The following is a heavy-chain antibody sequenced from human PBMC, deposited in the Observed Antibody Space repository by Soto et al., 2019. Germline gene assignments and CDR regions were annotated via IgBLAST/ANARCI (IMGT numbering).Heavy chain of an antibody. CDR3: ATGVGWGYIFGLQY. V-gene: IGHV1-46*01. Sequence: ASVKVSCKASGYIFTSYYMHWVRQAPGQGLEWMGGYDPRAGKTIYAPKFQDRVIMTEDTSTDTASMELSSLRSEDTAVYFCATGVGWGYIFGLQYWGQGTPVTVS. CDR2: YDPRAGKT. D-gene: IGHD5-18*01. CDR1: GYIFTSYY. J-gene: IGHJ4*02.